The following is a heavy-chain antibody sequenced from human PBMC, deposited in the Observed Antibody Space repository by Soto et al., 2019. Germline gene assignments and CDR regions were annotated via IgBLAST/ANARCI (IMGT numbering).Heavy chain of an antibody. J-gene: IGHJ6*03. Sequence: SETLSLTCAVYGLSFSGHYWSWIRQPPGKGLEWIGEINHSGSTNYNPSLKSRVTISVDTSKNQFSLKLSSVTAADTAVYYCARSSSSQLYYYYYYMDVWGKGTTVTVSS. V-gene: IGHV4-34*01. CDR1: GLSFSGHY. CDR3: ARSSSSQLYYYYYYMDV. CDR2: INHSGST.